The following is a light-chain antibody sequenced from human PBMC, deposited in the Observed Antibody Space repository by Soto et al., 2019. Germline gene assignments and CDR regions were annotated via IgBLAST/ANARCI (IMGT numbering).Light chain of an antibody. CDR1: SSDVGSYNL. CDR3: CADAGSSTYV. V-gene: IGLV2-23*02. J-gene: IGLJ1*01. Sequence: QSVLTQPASVSGSPGQSITISCTGTSSDVGSYNLVSWYQQHPGKAPKLMIYEVSKRPSGVSNRFSGSKSGNTASLTISGLQAEDDDDYYCCADAGSSTYVFGTGTKLTVL. CDR2: EVS.